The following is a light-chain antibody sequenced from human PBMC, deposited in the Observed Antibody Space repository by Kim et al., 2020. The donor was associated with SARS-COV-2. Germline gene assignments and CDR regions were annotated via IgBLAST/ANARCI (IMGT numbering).Light chain of an antibody. CDR3: QVWDTDSDHWV. CDR2: NDL. Sequence: APGKTATWPGGGRDIETRSVNWYRLKPGQAPMVVISNDLDRPSGIPERLCGSNAGNTANLTVSRVEAGDEADYYCQVWDTDSDHWVFGGGTKLTVL. V-gene: IGLV3-21*04. J-gene: IGLJ3*02. CDR1: DIETRS.